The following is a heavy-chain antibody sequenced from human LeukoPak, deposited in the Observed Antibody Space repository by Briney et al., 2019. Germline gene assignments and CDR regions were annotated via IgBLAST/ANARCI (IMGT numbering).Heavy chain of an antibody. D-gene: IGHD3-10*01. CDR1: GLTFSRSR. CDR3: ARAEIYYYGSGSPDY. J-gene: IGHJ4*02. V-gene: IGHV3-74*01. CDR2: INSDGSST. Sequence: PGGSLRLSCAASGLTFSRSRMHWVRQAPGKGLVWVSRINSDGSSTNYADSVKGRFTISRDNAKNTLYLQMNSLRAEDTAVYYCARAEIYYYGSGSPDYWGQGTLVTVSS.